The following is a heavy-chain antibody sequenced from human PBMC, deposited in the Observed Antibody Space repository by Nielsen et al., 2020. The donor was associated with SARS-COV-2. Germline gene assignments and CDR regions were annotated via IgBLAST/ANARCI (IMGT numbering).Heavy chain of an antibody. CDR1: GFTFSSYS. V-gene: IGHV3-21*01. D-gene: IGHD5-18*01. CDR3: ARVVMDGYSYGCDY. CDR2: ISSSSSYI. Sequence: GESLKISCAASGFTFSSYSMNWVRQAPGKGLEWVSSISSSSSYIYYADSVKGRFTISRDNAKNSLYLQMNSLRAEDTAVYYCARVVMDGYSYGCDYWGQGTLVTVSS. J-gene: IGHJ4*02.